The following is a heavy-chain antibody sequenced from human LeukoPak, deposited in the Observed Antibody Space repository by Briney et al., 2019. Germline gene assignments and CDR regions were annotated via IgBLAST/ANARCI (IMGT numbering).Heavy chain of an antibody. V-gene: IGHV4-59*08. D-gene: IGHD3-3*01. CDR3: ARHMAYYDFWSGYSPLDY. Sequence: SETPSLTCTVSGGSISSYYWSWIRQPPGKGLEWIGYIYYSGSTNYNPSLKSRVTISVDTSKNQFSLKLSSVTAADTAVYYCARHMAYYDFWSGYSPLDYWGQGTLVTVSS. CDR2: IYYSGST. J-gene: IGHJ4*02. CDR1: GGSISSYY.